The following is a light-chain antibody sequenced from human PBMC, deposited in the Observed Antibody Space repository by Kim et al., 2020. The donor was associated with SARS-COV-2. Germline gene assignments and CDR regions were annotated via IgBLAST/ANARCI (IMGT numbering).Light chain of an antibody. V-gene: IGKV3-20*01. J-gene: IGKJ2*02. Sequence: IVLTQSPGTLSVFPGETATLSCRASQSVAGDYFAWYQQKPGQAPRLLIFDASTRATGISDRFSGSGSGTDFSLTINRLEPEDFAVYYCQQYGTSPCTFGQGTKLEI. CDR3: QQYGTSPCT. CDR1: QSVAGDY. CDR2: DAS.